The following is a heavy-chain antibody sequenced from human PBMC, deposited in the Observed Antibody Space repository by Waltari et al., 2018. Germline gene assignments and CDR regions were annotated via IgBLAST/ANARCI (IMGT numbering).Heavy chain of an antibody. CDR3: ARDLGRGFYANH. CDR1: GYTFTSYY. Sequence: QVQLVQSGAEVKKPGASVKVSCKASGYTFTSYYMHWVRQARGQGLEWMGIINPSGGSTSYAQKFQGRVTMTRDTSTSTVYMELSSLRSEDTAVYYCARDLGRGFYANHWGQGTLVTVSS. CDR2: INPSGGST. J-gene: IGHJ4*02. D-gene: IGHD2-2*01. V-gene: IGHV1-46*01.